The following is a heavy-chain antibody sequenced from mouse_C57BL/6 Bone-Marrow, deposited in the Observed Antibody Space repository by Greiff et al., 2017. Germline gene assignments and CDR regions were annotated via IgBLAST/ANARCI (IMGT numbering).Heavy chain of an antibody. Sequence: VMLQQSGAELVRPGTSVKVSCKASGYAFTNYLIEWVKQRPGQGLEWIGVINPGSGGTNYNEKFKGKATLTADKASSTAYMQLSSLTSEDSAVYFCARSSYWYFDVWGTGTTVTVSS. D-gene: IGHD1-1*01. CDR1: GYAFTNYL. CDR2: INPGSGGT. CDR3: ARSSYWYFDV. J-gene: IGHJ1*03. V-gene: IGHV1-54*01.